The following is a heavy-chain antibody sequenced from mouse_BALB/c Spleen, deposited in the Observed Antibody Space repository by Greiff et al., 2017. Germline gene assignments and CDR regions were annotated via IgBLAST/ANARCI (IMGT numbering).Heavy chain of an antibody. CDR1: GYTFTDYA. Sequence: VQLQQSGPELVRPGVSVKISCKGSGYTFTDYAMHWVKQSHAKSLEWIGVISTYYGNTNYNQKFKGKATMTVDKSSSTAYMELARLTSEDSAIYYCASHYYGSSLYAMDYWGQGTSVTVSS. D-gene: IGHD1-1*01. V-gene: IGHV1-67*01. J-gene: IGHJ4*01. CDR2: ISTYYGNT. CDR3: ASHYYGSSLYAMDY.